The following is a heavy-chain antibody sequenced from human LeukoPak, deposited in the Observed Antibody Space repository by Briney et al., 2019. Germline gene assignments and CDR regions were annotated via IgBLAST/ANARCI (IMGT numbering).Heavy chain of an antibody. J-gene: IGHJ4*02. CDR1: GFTFSAYW. V-gene: IGHV3-7*01. D-gene: IGHD3-16*01. CDR2: MKQDGREK. CDR3: ARDDVGALDY. Sequence: PGGSLRLSCAASGFTFSAYWMAWVRQAPGKGLEWVANMKQDGREKHYVDSVKGRFTISRDNARNSLYLQMNSLRAEDSAVYYRARDDVGALDYWGQGTLVTVSS.